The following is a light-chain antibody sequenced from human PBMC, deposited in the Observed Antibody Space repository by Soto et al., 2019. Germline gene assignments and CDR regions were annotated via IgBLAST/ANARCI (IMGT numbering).Light chain of an antibody. Sequence: DVVMTQSPLSLPVTLGQPCSISGRSSQSLVYSDGNTYLNWFQQRPAQSPRRXXYKVSNRDSGVPDRLSGSGSGTDFTLKISRVEADDVWAYYCMQGTHWPPITFGQGTRLEIK. CDR2: KVS. J-gene: IGKJ5*01. V-gene: IGKV2-30*01. CDR3: MQGTHWPPIT. CDR1: QSLVYSDGNTY.